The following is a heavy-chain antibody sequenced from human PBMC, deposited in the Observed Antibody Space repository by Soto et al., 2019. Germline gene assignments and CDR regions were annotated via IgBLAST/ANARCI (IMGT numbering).Heavy chain of an antibody. CDR1: GGTFSGDA. CDR3: ARGLGYDYGYFDY. J-gene: IGHJ4*02. CDR2: IIPIFGTA. D-gene: IGHD4-17*01. Sequence: GASLNVTCKASGGTFSGDAISWVRQAPGQGLEWMGGIIPIFGTANYAQKFQGRVTSTADESTSTAYMELSSLRFEDTAVYYCARGLGYDYGYFDYWGQGTLVTV. V-gene: IGHV1-69*13.